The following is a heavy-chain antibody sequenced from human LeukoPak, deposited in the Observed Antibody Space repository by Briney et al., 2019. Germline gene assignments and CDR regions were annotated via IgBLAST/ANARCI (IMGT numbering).Heavy chain of an antibody. V-gene: IGHV4-4*07. CDR3: ARLGSSGSAQYFQD. D-gene: IGHD6-19*01. J-gene: IGHJ1*01. CDR2: IYTSGTT. Sequence: SETLSLTCTVSGDPISSYYWSWIRQPAGKGLEWIGRIYTSGTTNYNSSLKSRLTMSVDTSKNQFSLKLSSVTAADTAVYYCARLGSSGSAQYFQDWGQGTLVTVSS. CDR1: GDPISSYY.